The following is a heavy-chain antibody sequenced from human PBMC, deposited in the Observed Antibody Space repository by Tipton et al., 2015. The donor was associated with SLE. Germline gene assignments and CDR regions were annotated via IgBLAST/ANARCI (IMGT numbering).Heavy chain of an antibody. Sequence: LRLSCSVYGGSMGTYYWNWIRQPPGKGLEWIGYIYYNGHTNYSPSLKSRVTLSVDTSKNQFSLTLSSVTAADTAVYYCASFGGWYYFDFWGQGTLVTVSS. V-gene: IGHV4-59*01. J-gene: IGHJ4*02. CDR2: IYYNGHT. D-gene: IGHD6-19*01. CDR1: GGSMGTYY. CDR3: ASFGGWYYFDF.